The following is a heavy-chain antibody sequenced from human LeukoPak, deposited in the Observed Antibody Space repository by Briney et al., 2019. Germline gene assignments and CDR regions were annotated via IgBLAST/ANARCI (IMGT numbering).Heavy chain of an antibody. Sequence: PSETLSLTCTVSGGSISSYYWSWIRQPAGKGLEWIGRIYTSGSTNYNPSLKSRVTMSVDTSKNQFSLKLSSVTAADTAVYYCARALDSESRARFDPWGQGTLVSVSS. D-gene: IGHD1-26*01. CDR3: ARALDSESRARFDP. CDR2: IYTSGST. J-gene: IGHJ5*02. CDR1: GGSISSYY. V-gene: IGHV4-4*07.